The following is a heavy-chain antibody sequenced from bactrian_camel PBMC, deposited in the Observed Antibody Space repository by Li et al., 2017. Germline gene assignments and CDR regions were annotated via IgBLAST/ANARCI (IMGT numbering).Heavy chain of an antibody. D-gene: IGHD5*01. J-gene: IGHJ4*01. CDR2: IERDGTT. Sequence: VQLVESGGGSVQVGGSLKLSCGASRSIFTGCGMGWYRQAPGGSRELIATIERDGTTTYADSAKGRFTISRDNAEGTLYLQLNSLKSEDTAMYRCAVWGWNGFGEYNLWGQGTQVTVS. V-gene: IGHV3S53*01. CDR3: AVWGWNGFGEYNL. CDR1: RSIFTGCG.